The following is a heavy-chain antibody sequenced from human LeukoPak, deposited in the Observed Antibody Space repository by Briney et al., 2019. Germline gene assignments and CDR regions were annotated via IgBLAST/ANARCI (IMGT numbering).Heavy chain of an antibody. CDR2: IYHSGST. J-gene: IGHJ3*02. CDR1: GGSISSSNW. D-gene: IGHD6-19*01. Sequence: TSETLSLTCAVSGGSISSSNWWSWVRQPPGKGLEWIGEIYHSGSTNYNPSLKSRVTISVDKSKNQFSLKLSSVTAADTAVYYCARHKYSSGWPPEGAFDIWGQGTMVTVSS. CDR3: ARHKYSSGWPPEGAFDI. V-gene: IGHV4-4*02.